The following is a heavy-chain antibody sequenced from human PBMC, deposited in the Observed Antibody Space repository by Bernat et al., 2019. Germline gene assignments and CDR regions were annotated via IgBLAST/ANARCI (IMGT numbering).Heavy chain of an antibody. CDR1: GGTFSSYA. J-gene: IGHJ4*02. V-gene: IGHV1-69*04. Sequence: QVQLVQSGAEVKKPGSSVKVSCKASGGTFSSYAISWVRQAPGQGLEWMGRIIPILGIANYAQKLQGRVTMTTDTSTSTAYMELRSLRSDDTAVYYCARDLITMTAMVGVDYWGQGTLVTVSS. CDR3: ARDLITMTAMVGVDY. D-gene: IGHD5-18*01. CDR2: IIPILGIA.